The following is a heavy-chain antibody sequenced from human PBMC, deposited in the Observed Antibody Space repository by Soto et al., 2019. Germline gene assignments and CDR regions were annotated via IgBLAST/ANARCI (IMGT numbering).Heavy chain of an antibody. J-gene: IGHJ5*02. D-gene: IGHD6-13*01. CDR3: ARAKAPLYSSSWYWFDP. CDR1: CSSNTSYY. V-gene: IGHV4-59*08. Sequence: PSETLYLTCTLVCSSNTSYYWSWITQPPGKGLEWIGYIYYSGSTNYNPSLKSRVTISVDTSKNQFSLKLSSVTAADTAVYYCARAKAPLYSSSWYWFDPWGQGTLVTVS. CDR2: IYYSGST.